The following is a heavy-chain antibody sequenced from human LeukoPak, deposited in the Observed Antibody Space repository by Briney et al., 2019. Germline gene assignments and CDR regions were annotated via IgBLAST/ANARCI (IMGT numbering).Heavy chain of an antibody. D-gene: IGHD1-26*01. CDR1: GFTFSDYY. Sequence: NPGGSLRLSCAASGFTFSDYYMSWIRQAPGKGLEWVSYISSSGSTIYYADSVKGRFTISRDNAKNSLYLQMNSLRAEDTAVYYCARRSGSYGYYYMDVWGKGTTVTVSS. CDR3: ARRSGSYGYYYMDV. V-gene: IGHV3-11*04. CDR2: ISSSGSTI. J-gene: IGHJ6*03.